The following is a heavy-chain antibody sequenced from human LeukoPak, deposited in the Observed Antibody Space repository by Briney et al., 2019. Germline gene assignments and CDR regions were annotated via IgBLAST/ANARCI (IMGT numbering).Heavy chain of an antibody. V-gene: IGHV3-30*18. CDR1: GFTFSSYG. Sequence: GGSLRLSCAASGFTFSSYGMHWFRQAPGKGLEWVAVISYDGSNKYYADSVKGRFTISRDNSKNTLYLQMNSLRAEDTAVYYCAKSAGFYSGSYSPDYWGQGTLVTVSS. CDR2: ISYDGSNK. CDR3: AKSAGFYSGSYSPDY. D-gene: IGHD1-26*01. J-gene: IGHJ4*02.